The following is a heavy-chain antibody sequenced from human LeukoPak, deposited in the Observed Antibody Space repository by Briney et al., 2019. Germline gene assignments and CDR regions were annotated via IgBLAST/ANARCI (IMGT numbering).Heavy chain of an antibody. CDR2: INSDGSST. J-gene: IGHJ4*02. V-gene: IGHV3-74*01. CDR3: AREQANSYYDFWSGQNSLLDY. CDR1: GFTFDDYA. D-gene: IGHD3-3*01. Sequence: GRSLRLSCAASGFTFDDYAMHWVRQAPGKGLVWVSRINSDGSSTSYADSVKGRFTISRDNAKNTLYLQMNSLRAEDTAVYYCAREQANSYYDFWSGQNSLLDYWGQGTLVTVSS.